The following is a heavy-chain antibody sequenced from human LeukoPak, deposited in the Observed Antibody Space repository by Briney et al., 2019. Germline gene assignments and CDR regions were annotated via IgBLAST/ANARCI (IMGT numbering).Heavy chain of an antibody. CDR1: GFTFSSYA. Sequence: PGGSLRLSCAASGFTFSSYAMHWVRQAPGEGLEWVAVISYDGSNKYYADSVKGRFTISRDNSKNTLYLQMNSLRAEDTAVYYCARGSDTPYCYDSSGYLPFDYWGQGTLVAVSS. CDR2: ISYDGSNK. CDR3: ARGSDTPYCYDSSGYLPFDY. J-gene: IGHJ4*02. D-gene: IGHD3-22*01. V-gene: IGHV3-30-3*01.